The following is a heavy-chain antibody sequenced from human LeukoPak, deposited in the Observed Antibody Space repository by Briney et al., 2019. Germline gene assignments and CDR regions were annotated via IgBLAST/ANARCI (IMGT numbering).Heavy chain of an antibody. CDR3: AIDGRFYDSSGYTSSAFDY. CDR1: GGTFSSYA. V-gene: IGHV1-69*06. D-gene: IGHD3-22*01. CDR2: IILIFGTA. J-gene: IGHJ4*02. Sequence: SVKVSCKASGGTFSSYAISWVRQAPGQGLEWMGGIILIFGTANYAQKFQGRVTITADKSTSTAYMELSSLRSEDTAVYYCAIDGRFYDSSGYTSSAFDYWGQGTLVTVSS.